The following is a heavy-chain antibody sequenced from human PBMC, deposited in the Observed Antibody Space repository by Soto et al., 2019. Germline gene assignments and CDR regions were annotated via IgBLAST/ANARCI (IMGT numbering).Heavy chain of an antibody. CDR3: ARDRLYSSGYGLPGGWFDP. Sequence: SETLSLTCTVSGVSISSYYWSWIRQSAGKGLEWIGRVHTTETATYNPSLKSRVTISVDTSKNQFSLKLSSVTAADTAVYYCARDRLYSSGYGLPGGWFDPWGQGTLVTVSS. D-gene: IGHD6-19*01. CDR2: VHTTETA. J-gene: IGHJ5*02. CDR1: GVSISSYY. V-gene: IGHV4-4*07.